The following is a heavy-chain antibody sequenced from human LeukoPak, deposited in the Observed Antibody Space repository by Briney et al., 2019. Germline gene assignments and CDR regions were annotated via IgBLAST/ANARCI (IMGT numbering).Heavy chain of an antibody. Sequence: GGSLRLSCAASGFTLSSYGMHWVRQAPGKGLEWVAVIWYDGSNKYYADSVKGRFTISRDNSKNTLYLQVNSLRAEDTAVYYCARGSFPRVHCSSTSCLSHWFDPWGQGTLVTVSS. CDR3: ARGSFPRVHCSSTSCLSHWFDP. CDR1: GFTLSSYG. CDR2: IWYDGSNK. V-gene: IGHV3-33*01. D-gene: IGHD2-2*01. J-gene: IGHJ5*02.